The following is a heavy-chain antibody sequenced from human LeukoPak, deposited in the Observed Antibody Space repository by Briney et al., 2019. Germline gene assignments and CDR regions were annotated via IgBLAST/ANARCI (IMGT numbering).Heavy chain of an antibody. J-gene: IGHJ4*02. Sequence: GGSLRLFCAASILTFNADVMGWVRQAPGKGLEWVSAISGSGGSTYYADSVKGRFTISRDNSKNTLYLQMNSLRAEDTAVYYCAKDRPEFFGGEVDYWGQGTLVTVSS. CDR1: ILTFNADV. CDR3: AKDRPEFFGGEVDY. CDR2: ISGSGGST. D-gene: IGHD2-21*01. V-gene: IGHV3-23*01.